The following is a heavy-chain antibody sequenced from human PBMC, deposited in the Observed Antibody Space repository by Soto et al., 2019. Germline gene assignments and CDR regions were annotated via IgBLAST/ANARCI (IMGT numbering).Heavy chain of an antibody. CDR2: INPNSGGT. CDR1: GYTFTGYY. CDR3: ARERFRIAAATVTAGGY. Sequence: RASVKVSCKASGYTFTGYYMHWVRQAPGQGLEWMGWINPNSGGTNYAQKFQGRVTMTRDTSISTAHMELSRLRSDDTAVYYCARERFRIAAATVTAGGYWGQGTLVTVSS. V-gene: IGHV1-2*02. J-gene: IGHJ4*02. D-gene: IGHD6-13*01.